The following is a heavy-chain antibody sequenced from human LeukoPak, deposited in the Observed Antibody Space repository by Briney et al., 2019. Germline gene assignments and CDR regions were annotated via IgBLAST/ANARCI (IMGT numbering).Heavy chain of an antibody. V-gene: IGHV3-30*02. CDR2: IWFDGSNK. J-gene: IGHJ4*02. Sequence: GSLRLSCSAAGFNLSSFGMHLVRQAPGKGLEWGAYIWFDGSNKYYADSVTGRFTVSRDNSKNTLSLQMNSLRAEDTDVYYCAKDWGTSGTTGWMFDYWGQGTLVTVSS. D-gene: IGHD1-1*01. CDR1: GFNLSSFG. CDR3: AKDWGTSGTTGWMFDY.